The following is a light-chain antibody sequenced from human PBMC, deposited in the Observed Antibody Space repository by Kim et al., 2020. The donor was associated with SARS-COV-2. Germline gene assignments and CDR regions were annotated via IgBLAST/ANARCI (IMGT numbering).Light chain of an antibody. Sequence: EIVLTQSPGTLSLSPGESATISCRASQSLRSTYLAWYQQIPGQAPRLLIYGASTRATGIPDRFSGSGSGTDFTLTISRLEPEDFAVYYCQQYGRSPHITFGPGTKVDIK. CDR1: QSLRSTY. CDR3: QQYGRSPHIT. J-gene: IGKJ3*01. V-gene: IGKV3-20*01. CDR2: GAS.